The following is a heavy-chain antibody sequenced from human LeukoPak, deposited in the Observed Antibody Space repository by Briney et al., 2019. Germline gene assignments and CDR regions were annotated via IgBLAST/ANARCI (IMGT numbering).Heavy chain of an antibody. CDR1: GGTFSSYA. CDR2: IIPILGIA. Sequence: ASVKVSCKASGGTFSSYAISWVRQAPGQGLAWMGRIIPILGIANYAQKFQGRVTITADKSTSTAYMELSSLRSEDTAVYYCARDNTAMAFDYWGQGTLVTVSS. CDR3: ARDNTAMAFDY. J-gene: IGHJ4*02. V-gene: IGHV1-69*04. D-gene: IGHD5-18*01.